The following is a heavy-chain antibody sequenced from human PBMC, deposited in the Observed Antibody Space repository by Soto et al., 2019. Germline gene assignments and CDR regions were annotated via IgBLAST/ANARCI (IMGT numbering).Heavy chain of an antibody. CDR2: IIPIFGTA. CDR3: ARAFSSSWSVPVHYYYGMDV. J-gene: IGHJ6*02. Sequence: QVQLVQSGAEVKKPGSSVKVSCKASGGTFSSYAISWVRQAPGQGLEWMGGIIPIFGTANYAQKFQGRVTITADESTSTAYMELSSLRSEDTAVYYCARAFSSSWSVPVHYYYGMDVWGQGTTVTVSS. CDR1: GGTFSSYA. V-gene: IGHV1-69*01. D-gene: IGHD6-13*01.